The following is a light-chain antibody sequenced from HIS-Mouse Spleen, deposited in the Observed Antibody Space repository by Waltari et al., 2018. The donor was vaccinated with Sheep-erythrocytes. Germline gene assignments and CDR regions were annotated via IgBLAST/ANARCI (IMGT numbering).Light chain of an antibody. Sequence: QSALTQPASVSGSPGQSITISCTGTSCDVGSYTLLSWYQQHPGKAPKLMIYEGSKRPSGVSNRFSGSKSGNTASLTISGLQAEDEADYYCCSYAGSSTPWVFGGGTKLTVL. J-gene: IGLJ3*02. V-gene: IGLV2-23*01. CDR1: SCDVGSYTL. CDR3: CSYAGSSTPWV. CDR2: EGS.